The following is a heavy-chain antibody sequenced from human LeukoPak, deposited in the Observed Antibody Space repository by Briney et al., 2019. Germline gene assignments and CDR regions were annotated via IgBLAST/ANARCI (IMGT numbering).Heavy chain of an antibody. CDR1: GHTFTSYG. CDR2: ISVYNGNT. V-gene: IGHV1-18*01. D-gene: IGHD3-3*01. Sequence: GASVKVSCKASGHTFTSYGINWVRQAPGQGLEWMGWISVYNGNTNYAQKLQGRVTMTTDTSTSTVYMELRSLRSDDTAVYYCARGGFYDFWSGYHFDCWGQGTLVTVSS. CDR3: ARGGFYDFWSGYHFDC. J-gene: IGHJ4*02.